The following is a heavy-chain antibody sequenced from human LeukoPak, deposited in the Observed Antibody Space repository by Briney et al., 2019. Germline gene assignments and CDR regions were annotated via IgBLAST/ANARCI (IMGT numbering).Heavy chain of an antibody. CDR1: GGSFSGYY. J-gene: IGHJ2*01. Sequence: SETLSLTCAVYGGSFSGYYWSWIRQPPGKGLEWIGEINHSGSTNYNPSLKSRVTISVDTSKNQFSLKLSSVTAADTAVCYCARIDYYGSGSLRSLWYFDLWGRGTLVTVSS. V-gene: IGHV4-34*01. CDR3: ARIDYYGSGSLRSLWYFDL. CDR2: INHSGST. D-gene: IGHD3-10*01.